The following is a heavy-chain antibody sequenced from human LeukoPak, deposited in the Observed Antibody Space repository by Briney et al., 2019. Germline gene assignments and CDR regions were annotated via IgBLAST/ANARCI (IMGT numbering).Heavy chain of an antibody. V-gene: IGHV3-23*01. CDR1: GFTFSSYS. Sequence: PGGSLRLSCAASGFTFSSYSMNWVRQAPGKGLQWVSGISGSGGSTYYADSVKGRFTISRDNSKNMLYLQMNSLRAEDTAVYYCAKDRYRNYGNWFDPWGQGTLVTVFS. CDR2: ISGSGGST. CDR3: AKDRYRNYGNWFDP. J-gene: IGHJ5*02. D-gene: IGHD4-11*01.